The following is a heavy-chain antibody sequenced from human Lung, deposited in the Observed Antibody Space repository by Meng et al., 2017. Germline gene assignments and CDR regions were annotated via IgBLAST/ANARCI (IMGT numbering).Heavy chain of an antibody. Sequence: SETLSLTCTVSNYSITNGYYWGWIRQPPGKGLEWIGSIYHTGSTYYNPSLKSRFAISVDTSKNQFSLKVSSVTAADTAVYYCARADIVGATDDWGQGTLVTVSS. CDR3: ARADIVGATDD. V-gene: IGHV4-38-2*02. J-gene: IGHJ4*02. D-gene: IGHD1-26*01. CDR2: IYHTGST. CDR1: NYSITNGYY.